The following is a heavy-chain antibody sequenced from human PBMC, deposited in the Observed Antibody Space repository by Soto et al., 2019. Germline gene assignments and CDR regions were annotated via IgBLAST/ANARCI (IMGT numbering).Heavy chain of an antibody. CDR1: GFTFSMYW. CDR2: INDGGIRT. V-gene: IGHV3-74*01. D-gene: IGHD1-1*01. CDR3: TRGHRSTSTGTGPF. J-gene: IGHJ1*01. Sequence: GGSLRLSCAASGFTFSMYWMHCVRQGPGKGPEWGSRINDGGIRTNYADSVQGLSTNTRDNATNPVYLQMNALRVEAPAVYYCTRGHRSTSTGTGPFWGPGTLVTASS.